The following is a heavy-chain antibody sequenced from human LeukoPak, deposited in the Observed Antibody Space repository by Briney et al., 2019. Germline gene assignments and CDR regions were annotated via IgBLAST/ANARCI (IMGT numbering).Heavy chain of an antibody. D-gene: IGHD1-14*01. CDR2: IGPTGTVR. CDR3: ATETIGRHYDY. J-gene: IGHJ4*02. Sequence: GGSLRLSCAASGFTFSSCGFNWVRQAPGKGLEWVSSIGPTGTVRYYADSVRGRFTISRDNDKNSMYLQMDSLRDEDTAVYYCATETIGRHYDYWGQGTLLTVSS. V-gene: IGHV3-21*01. CDR1: GFTFSSCG.